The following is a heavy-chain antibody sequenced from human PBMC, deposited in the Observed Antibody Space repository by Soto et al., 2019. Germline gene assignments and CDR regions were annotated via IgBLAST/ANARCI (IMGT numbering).Heavy chain of an antibody. CDR3: ARGYCSSTTCYIWDNWFDP. V-gene: IGHV4-59*02. J-gene: IGHJ5*02. D-gene: IGHD2-2*01. Sequence: SETLSLTCTVSGDSVSSYYWSWIRQPPGKGLEWIGYIYYSGRTNYNPSLKSRVTISVDTPKNQFSLKLSSVTAADTAVYYCARGYCSSTTCYIWDNWFDPWGQGTLVTVSS. CDR1: GDSVSSYY. CDR2: IYYSGRT.